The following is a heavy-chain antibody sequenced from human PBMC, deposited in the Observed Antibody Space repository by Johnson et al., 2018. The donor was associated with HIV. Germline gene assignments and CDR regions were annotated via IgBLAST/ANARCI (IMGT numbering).Heavy chain of an antibody. Sequence: VQLVESGGGVVQPGRSLRLSCAASEFTFSSYGMHWVRQAPGKGLEWVAIISYDGNNKYYADSVQCRFIISRDNSKNTLYLQMNSLGVEDTAVYYWARDSKFWSDPTGAFDIWGQGTMVTVSS. CDR1: EFTFSSYG. V-gene: IGHV3-30-3*01. D-gene: IGHD3-3*01. CDR2: ISYDGNNK. J-gene: IGHJ3*02. CDR3: ARDSKFWSDPTGAFDI.